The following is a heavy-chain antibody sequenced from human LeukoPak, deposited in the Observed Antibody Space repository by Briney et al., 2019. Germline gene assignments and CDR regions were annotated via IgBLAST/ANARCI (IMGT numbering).Heavy chain of an antibody. J-gene: IGHJ4*02. D-gene: IGHD6-19*01. CDR1: GFTFSSYE. CDR3: ARDAKYSSGWSAY. CDR2: ISSSGSTI. V-gene: IGHV3-48*03. Sequence: HLGGSLRLSCAASGFTFSSYEMNWVRQAPGKGLEWVSYISSSGSTIYYADSVKGRFTISRDNAKNSLYLQMNSLRAEDTAVYYCARDAKYSSGWSAYWGQGTLVTVSS.